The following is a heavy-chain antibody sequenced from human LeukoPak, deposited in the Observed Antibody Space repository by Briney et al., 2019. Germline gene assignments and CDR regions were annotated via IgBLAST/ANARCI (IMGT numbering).Heavy chain of an antibody. CDR1: GGSISSYY. Sequence: SETLSLTCTVSGGSISSYYWSWIRQPPGKGLEWIGYIYYSGSTNYNPSLKSRVTISVDTSKNQFSLKLSSVTAADTAVYYCAKYKGYSSSGMDVWDKGTTVTVSS. J-gene: IGHJ6*03. CDR3: AKYKGYSSSGMDV. D-gene: IGHD6-6*01. V-gene: IGHV4-59*12. CDR2: IYYSGST.